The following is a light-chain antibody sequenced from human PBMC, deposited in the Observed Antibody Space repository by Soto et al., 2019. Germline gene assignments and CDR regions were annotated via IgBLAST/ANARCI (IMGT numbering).Light chain of an antibody. CDR1: QSISRW. CDR2: DAS. J-gene: IGKJ5*01. V-gene: IGKV1-5*01. Sequence: DIQMTQSPSTLSASVGDSVTITCRASQSISRWLDWYQQKPGRAPKILISDASSLESGVPSRFSGSGSGTEFTLTISSLQTDDFATYYCQQAYSFPITFGQGTRLEI. CDR3: QQAYSFPIT.